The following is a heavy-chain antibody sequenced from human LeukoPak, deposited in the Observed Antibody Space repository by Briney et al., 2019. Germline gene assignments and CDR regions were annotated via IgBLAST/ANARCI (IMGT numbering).Heavy chain of an antibody. CDR3: ARSAVYMDV. J-gene: IGHJ6*03. Sequence: PSETLSLTCAVYGGSFSGYYWSWIRQPPGKGLEWIGEINHSGSTNYNPSLKSRVTISVDTSKNQFSLKLSSVTAADTAVYYCARSAVYMDVWGKGTTVTVSS. D-gene: IGHD4-11*01. V-gene: IGHV4-34*01. CDR1: GGSFSGYY. CDR2: INHSGST.